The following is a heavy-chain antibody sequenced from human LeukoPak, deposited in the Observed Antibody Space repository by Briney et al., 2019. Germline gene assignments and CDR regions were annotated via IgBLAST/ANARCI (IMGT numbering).Heavy chain of an antibody. CDR3: ARNRNMVRGVIFDY. CDR1: GGTXSSYA. CDR2: IIPIFGTA. D-gene: IGHD3-10*01. J-gene: IGHJ4*02. V-gene: IGHV1-69*13. Sequence: SVKVSCKASGGTXSSYAISWVRQAPGQGLEWMGGIIPIFGTANYAQKFQGRVTITADESTSTAYMELSSLRSEDTAVYYCARNRNMVRGVIFDYWGQGTLVTVSS.